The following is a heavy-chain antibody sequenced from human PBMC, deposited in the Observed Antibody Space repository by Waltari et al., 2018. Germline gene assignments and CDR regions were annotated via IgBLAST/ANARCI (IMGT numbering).Heavy chain of an antibody. CDR3: ARGGYCSGGSCYSAYYYGMDV. Sequence: QVQLQQWGAGLLKPSETLSLTCAVYGGSFSGYYWSWIRQPPGKGVEWIGEINHSGSTNYNPSLKSRVTISVDTSKNQFSLKLSSVTAADTAVYYCARGGYCSGGSCYSAYYYGMDVWGQGTTVTVSS. CDR1: GGSFSGYY. J-gene: IGHJ6*02. D-gene: IGHD2-15*01. CDR2: INHSGST. V-gene: IGHV4-34*01.